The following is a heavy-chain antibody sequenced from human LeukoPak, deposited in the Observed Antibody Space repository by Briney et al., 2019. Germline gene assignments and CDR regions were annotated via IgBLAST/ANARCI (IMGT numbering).Heavy chain of an antibody. J-gene: IGHJ4*02. D-gene: IGHD3-10*01. CDR3: ARRHRDYYGSGSYYKGVDY. CDR1: GGSISSSSYY. V-gene: IGHV4-39*01. CDR2: IYYSGST. Sequence: SETLSLTCTVSGGSISSSSYYWGWIRQPPGKGLEWIGSIYYSGSTYYNPSLKSRATISVDTSKNQFSLKLSSVTAADTAVYYCARRHRDYYGSGSYYKGVDYWGQGTLVTVSS.